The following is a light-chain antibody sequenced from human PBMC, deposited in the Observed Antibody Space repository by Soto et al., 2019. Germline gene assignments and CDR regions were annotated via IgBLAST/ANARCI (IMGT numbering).Light chain of an antibody. CDR2: DAS. CDR1: QGISSY. CDR3: QQVNVYPST. Sequence: IQLTHSPSSPSASVGDRFTITCRASQGISSYLGWYQQKPGKPPNLLIYDASTLHTGVPSRFSGGGSGTDFNLTISSLQTEDFATYYCQQVNVYPSTFGGGTKVDIK. V-gene: IGKV1-9*01. J-gene: IGKJ4*01.